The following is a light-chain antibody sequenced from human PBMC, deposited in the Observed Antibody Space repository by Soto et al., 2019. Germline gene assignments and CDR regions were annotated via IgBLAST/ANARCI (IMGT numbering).Light chain of an antibody. CDR1: QSVGSF. J-gene: IGKJ3*01. Sequence: EIVLTQSPATLSLSPGERATLSCRASQSVGSFLAWYQQKSRQAPRLLIYDASNRAPGIPARFSGSGSGTDFTLTISSLEPEDFAVYYCQHRNNWLGTFGPGTKVDIK. V-gene: IGKV3-11*01. CDR2: DAS. CDR3: QHRNNWLGT.